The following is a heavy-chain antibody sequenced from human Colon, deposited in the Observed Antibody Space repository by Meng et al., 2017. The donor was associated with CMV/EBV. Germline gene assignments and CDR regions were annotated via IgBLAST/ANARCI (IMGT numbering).Heavy chain of an antibody. CDR3: VRGPKYHFDSSEYVDS. V-gene: IGHV3-74*01. J-gene: IGHJ4*02. CDR1: GFTFSSYW. CDR2: INNDGTAT. D-gene: IGHD3-22*01. Sequence: GESLKISCAASGFTFSSYWMHWVRQPPETGLVWVSRINNDGTATGYADSVKGRFTISRDNAKNTLHLQMTSLRAEDTAVYYCVRGPKYHFDSSEYVDSWGQGAEVTVSS.